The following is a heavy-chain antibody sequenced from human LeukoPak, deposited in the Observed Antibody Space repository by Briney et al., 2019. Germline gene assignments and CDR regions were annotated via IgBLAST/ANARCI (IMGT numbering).Heavy chain of an antibody. V-gene: IGHV1-2*02. Sequence: ASVKVSCKASGYTFTSYDINWVRQATGQGLEWMGWINPNSGGTNYAQKFQGRVTMTRDTSISTAYMELSRLRSDDTAVYYCARGDIVVLPAGIPHNWFDPWXXGTXVXVSS. D-gene: IGHD2-2*02. CDR3: ARGDIVVLPAGIPHNWFDP. CDR1: GYTFTSYD. CDR2: INPNSGGT. J-gene: IGHJ5*02.